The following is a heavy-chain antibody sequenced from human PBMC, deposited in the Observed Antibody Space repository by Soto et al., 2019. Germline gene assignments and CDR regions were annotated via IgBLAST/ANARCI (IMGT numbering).Heavy chain of an antibody. D-gene: IGHD3-22*01. CDR1: GGTFSSYA. V-gene: IGHV1-69*13. Sequence: ASVKFSCKASGGTFSSYAISWVREAPVQGLEWMGGIIPIFGTANYAQKFQGRVTVTADESTSTAYMELSSLRSEDTAVYYCARVRHYYYDSSGYYPDAFDIWGQGTMVTVSS. J-gene: IGHJ3*02. CDR2: IIPIFGTA. CDR3: ARVRHYYYDSSGYYPDAFDI.